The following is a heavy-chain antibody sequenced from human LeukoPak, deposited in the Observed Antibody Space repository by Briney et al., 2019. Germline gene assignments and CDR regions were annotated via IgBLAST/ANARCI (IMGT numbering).Heavy chain of an antibody. Sequence: GASVKVSCKASGYTFTSYDINWVRQATGQGLEWMGWMNPNSGNTGYAQKFQGRVTMTRNTSISTAYMELSSLRSDDTAVYYCAKKHGYSYGDPFDYWGQGTLVTVSS. J-gene: IGHJ4*02. CDR1: GYTFTSYD. CDR3: AKKHGYSYGDPFDY. V-gene: IGHV1-8*01. D-gene: IGHD5-18*01. CDR2: MNPNSGNT.